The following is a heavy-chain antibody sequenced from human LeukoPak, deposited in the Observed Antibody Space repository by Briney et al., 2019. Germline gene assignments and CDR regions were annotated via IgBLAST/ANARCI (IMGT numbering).Heavy chain of an antibody. CDR1: GFTFSSYS. Sequence: GGSLRLSCAASGFTFSSYSMNWVRHAPGKGLEWVSSISSSSSYIYYADSVKGRFTIFRDNAKNSLYLQMNSLRAEDTAVYYCARDGATISFDYWGQGTLVTVSS. CDR3: ARDGATISFDY. J-gene: IGHJ4*02. D-gene: IGHD5-12*01. V-gene: IGHV3-21*01. CDR2: ISSSSSYI.